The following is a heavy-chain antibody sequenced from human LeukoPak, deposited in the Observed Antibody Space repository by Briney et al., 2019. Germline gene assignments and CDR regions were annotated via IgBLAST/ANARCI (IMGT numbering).Heavy chain of an antibody. V-gene: IGHV4-59*11. Sequence: SETLSLTCIVSGDSISSHFWSWIRQPPGKGLEWIGYIHYSGSTNYNPSLKSRVTMSVDTSKNQFSLRLRSVTAADTAVYYCARQIASAGTAGFDFWGQGALVTVSS. J-gene: IGHJ4*02. CDR1: GDSISSHF. CDR3: ARQIASAGTAGFDF. CDR2: IHYSGST. D-gene: IGHD6-13*01.